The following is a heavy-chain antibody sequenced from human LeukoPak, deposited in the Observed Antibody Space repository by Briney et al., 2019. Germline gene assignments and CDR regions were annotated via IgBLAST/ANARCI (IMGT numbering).Heavy chain of an antibody. Sequence: GVPVRLFCGPWGFTFKSYRMNGVPQSPGEAVVGVSSFSSSSNYIYYARSVKGRFTISRDKAKNSLYLQMNSLRAEDTAVYYCARTPRVLGVPVFDYWGQGTLVTVSS. CDR3: ARTPRVLGVPVFDY. CDR1: GFTFKSYR. V-gene: IGHV3-21*01. J-gene: IGHJ4*02. CDR2: FSSSSNYI. D-gene: IGHD1-14*01.